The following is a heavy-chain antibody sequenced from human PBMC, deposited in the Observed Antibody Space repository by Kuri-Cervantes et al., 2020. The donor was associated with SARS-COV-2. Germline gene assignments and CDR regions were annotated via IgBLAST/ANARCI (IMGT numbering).Heavy chain of an antibody. CDR3: ARGLGRFDP. Sequence: SETLSLTCTVSGGPISSNNYLWGWIRQPPGKGLEWIASMYHRGSTYYNPSLKSRVTISVDTSKNQFSLKLSSVTAADTAVYYCARGLGRFDPWGQGTLVTVSS. CDR1: GGPISSNNYL. V-gene: IGHV4-39*07. J-gene: IGHJ5*02. D-gene: IGHD1-26*01. CDR2: MYHRGST.